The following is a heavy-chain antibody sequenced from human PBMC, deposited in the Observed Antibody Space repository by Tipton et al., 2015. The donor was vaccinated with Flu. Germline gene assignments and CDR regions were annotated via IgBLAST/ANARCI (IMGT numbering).Heavy chain of an antibody. V-gene: IGHV3-23*01. J-gene: IGHJ4*02. Sequence: GSLRLSCAASGFTFSSYAMSWVRQAPGKGLEWVSAISGSGGSTYYADSVKGRFTISRDNSKNTLYLQMNSLRAEDTAVYYCAKRTTSGYYLYYFDYWGQGTLVTVSS. CDR1: GFTFSSYA. D-gene: IGHD3-22*01. CDR2: ISGSGGST. CDR3: AKRTTSGYYLYYFDY.